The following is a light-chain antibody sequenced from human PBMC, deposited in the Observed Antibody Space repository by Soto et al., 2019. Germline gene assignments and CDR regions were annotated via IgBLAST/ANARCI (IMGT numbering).Light chain of an antibody. CDR2: DTT. J-gene: IGLJ2*01. V-gene: IGLV7-46*01. Sequence: QAVVTQEPSLTVSPGGTVTLTCASSAGPVTSSHYTYWFQQKPGQAPKTLIYDTTEKHSWTPARFSGSLLGDKGALTLSGAQPEDEAEYYCLVSWSGPRVVFGGGTKVTVL. CDR3: LVSWSGPRVV. CDR1: AGPVTSSHY.